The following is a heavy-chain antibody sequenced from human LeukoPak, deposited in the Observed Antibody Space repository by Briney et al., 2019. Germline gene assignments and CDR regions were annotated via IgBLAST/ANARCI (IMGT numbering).Heavy chain of an antibody. D-gene: IGHD6-13*01. J-gene: IGHJ4*02. CDR2: ISSSSSYI. CDR3: ARGAAGSYSRIDY. V-gene: IGHV3-21*01. Sequence: GGALRLSCAASGFTFSSYSMNWVRQAPGKGLEWVSSISSSSSYIYYADSVKGRFTISRDNAKNSLYLQMNSLRAEDTAVYYCARGAAGSYSRIDYWGQGTLVTVSS. CDR1: GFTFSSYS.